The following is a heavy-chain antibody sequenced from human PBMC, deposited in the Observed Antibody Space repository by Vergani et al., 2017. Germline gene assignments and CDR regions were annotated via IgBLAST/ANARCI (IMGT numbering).Heavy chain of an antibody. CDR2: ISDGGETK. D-gene: IGHD1/OR15-1a*01. V-gene: IGHV3-11*01. J-gene: IGHJ4*02. CDR3: GGKQSPASLMDSSTDI. CDR1: GFIFSDYY. Sequence: QVQLVASGGGLVRPGGSLRLSCAASGFIFSDYYMTWIRQTPGKGLEWLAHISDGGETKMYAESLKGRFTVSRDNTKNLLIFKMKTLKIDDTATYYCGGKQSPASLMDSSTDIWGQGTLVTVSS.